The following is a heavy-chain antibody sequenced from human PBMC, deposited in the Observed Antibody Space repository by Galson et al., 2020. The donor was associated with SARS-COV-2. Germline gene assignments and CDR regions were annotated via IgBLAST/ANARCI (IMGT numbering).Heavy chain of an antibody. CDR3: VMTKWYINIDY. CDR2: INSAGST. Sequence: GGSLRLSCAASGFSVSNNYMSWVRQAPGKGLEWVSIINSAGSTYYADSVKGRFAISRDASRNTLSLQMNYLRVEDTAVYYCVMTKWYINIDYWGQGALVTVSS. D-gene: IGHD1-1*01. J-gene: IGHJ4*02. CDR1: GFSVSNNY. V-gene: IGHV3-66*01.